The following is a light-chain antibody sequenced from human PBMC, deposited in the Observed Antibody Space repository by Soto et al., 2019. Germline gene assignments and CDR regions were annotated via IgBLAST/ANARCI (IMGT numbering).Light chain of an antibody. J-gene: IGKJ2*01. CDR2: KAS. Sequence: DIQMTQSPSTLSTSVGDRVTITCRASQSINSWLAWYQQKPGKAPKLLISKASTLQSGVPSRFSGSGSGIEFSLIISSLQPDDFASYYCQQYKSYPYTFGQGTKLEIK. CDR1: QSINSW. CDR3: QQYKSYPYT. V-gene: IGKV1-5*03.